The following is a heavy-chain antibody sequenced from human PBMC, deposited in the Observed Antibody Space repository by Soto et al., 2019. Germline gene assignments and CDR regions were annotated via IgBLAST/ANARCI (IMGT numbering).Heavy chain of an antibody. CDR3: VSYPALLWFVELWGAFDI. CDR2: IYYSGST. D-gene: IGHD3-10*01. CDR1: GGSISSSSYY. J-gene: IGHJ3*02. V-gene: IGHV4-39*01. Sequence: SETLSLTCTVSGGSISSSSYYWGWIRQPPGKGLEWIGSIYYSGSTYYNPSLKSRVTISVDTSKNQSSLKLSSVTAADTVVYYCVSYPALLWFVELWGAFDIWGQGTMVTVSS.